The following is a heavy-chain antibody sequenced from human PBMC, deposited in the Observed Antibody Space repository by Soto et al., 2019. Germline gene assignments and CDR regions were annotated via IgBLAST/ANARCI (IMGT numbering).Heavy chain of an antibody. V-gene: IGHV4-59*08. Sequence: SETLSLTCTVSGGSISSYYWSWIRQPPGKGLEWIGYIYYSGSTNYNPSLKSRVTISVDTSKNQFSLKLSSVTAADTAVYYCARGYCSSTSCYDDAFDIWGQGTMVTVSS. CDR3: ARGYCSSTSCYDDAFDI. J-gene: IGHJ3*02. CDR2: IYYSGST. CDR1: GGSISSYY. D-gene: IGHD2-2*01.